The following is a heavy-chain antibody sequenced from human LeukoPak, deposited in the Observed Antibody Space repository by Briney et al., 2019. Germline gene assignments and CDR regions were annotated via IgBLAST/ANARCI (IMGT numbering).Heavy chain of an antibody. Sequence: GGSLRLSCAASRFTFSSYSMNWVRQAPGKGLEWVSSISSSSSYIYYADSVKGRFTISRDNAKNSLYLQMNSLRAEDTAVYYCARDKRFLEWLLSAGMDVWGQGTTVTVSS. D-gene: IGHD3-3*01. CDR3: ARDKRFLEWLLSAGMDV. V-gene: IGHV3-21*01. CDR1: RFTFSSYS. J-gene: IGHJ6*02. CDR2: ISSSSSYI.